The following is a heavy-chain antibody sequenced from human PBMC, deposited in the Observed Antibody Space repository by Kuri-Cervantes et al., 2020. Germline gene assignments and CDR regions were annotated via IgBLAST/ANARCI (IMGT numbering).Heavy chain of an antibody. V-gene: IGHV5-51*01. J-gene: IGHJ4*02. D-gene: IGHD2-21*02. CDR3: ARSLMTKVVTAILGYYFDY. Sequence: GGSLRLSCKASGYSFTSYWIGWVRQMPGKGLEWMGIIYPGDSDTRYSPSFQGQVTISADKSISTAYLQWSSLKASDTAMYYCARSLMTKVVTAILGYYFDYWGQGTLVTVSS. CDR1: GYSFTSYW. CDR2: IYPGDSDT.